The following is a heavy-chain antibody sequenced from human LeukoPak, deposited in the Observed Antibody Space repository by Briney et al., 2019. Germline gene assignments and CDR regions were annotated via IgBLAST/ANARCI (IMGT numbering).Heavy chain of an antibody. D-gene: IGHD2-2*01. Sequence: GASVKVSCKASGYTFTGYYLHWVRQAPGQGLEWMAWINPNSGVTNYAQKFQGRVTMTRDTSISTAYMELSRLRSDDTAVYYCARANYCSSTSCFRDAFDIWGQGTMVTVSS. CDR2: INPNSGVT. CDR3: ARANYCSSTSCFRDAFDI. V-gene: IGHV1-2*02. CDR1: GYTFTGYY. J-gene: IGHJ3*02.